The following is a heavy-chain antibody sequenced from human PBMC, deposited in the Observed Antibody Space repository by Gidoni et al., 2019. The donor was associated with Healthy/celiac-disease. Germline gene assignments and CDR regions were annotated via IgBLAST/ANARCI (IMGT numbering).Heavy chain of an antibody. D-gene: IGHD3-9*01. Sequence: EVQLVESGGGLVQPGRSLRLSCTASGFTFGAYAMSWVRQAPGKGLEWVGFIRSKAYGGTTEYAASVKGRFTISRDDSKSIAYLQMNSLKTEDTAVYYCTRPTNYDILTGYYLYGMDVWGQGTTVTVSS. CDR1: GFTFGAYA. CDR2: IRSKAYGGTT. J-gene: IGHJ6*02. CDR3: TRPTNYDILTGYYLYGMDV. V-gene: IGHV3-49*04.